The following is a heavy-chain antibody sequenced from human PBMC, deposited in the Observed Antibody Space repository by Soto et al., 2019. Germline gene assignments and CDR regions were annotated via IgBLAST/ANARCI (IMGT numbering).Heavy chain of an antibody. Sequence: QVQLVQSGAEVKKPGASVKVSCKASGYTFTSYGISWVRQAPGQGLEWMGWISAYNGNTNYAQKLQGRVTMTTDTSTSTAYMELRSLRSDDTAVYYGARAPLAVAGGGISPWFDPWGQGTLVTVSS. CDR1: GYTFTSYG. V-gene: IGHV1-18*01. D-gene: IGHD6-19*01. CDR3: ARAPLAVAGGGISPWFDP. J-gene: IGHJ5*02. CDR2: ISAYNGNT.